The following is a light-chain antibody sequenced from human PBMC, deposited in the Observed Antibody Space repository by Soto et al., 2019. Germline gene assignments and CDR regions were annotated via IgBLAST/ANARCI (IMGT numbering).Light chain of an antibody. CDR3: SSYAGSSTSVI. CDR1: SSDVGRYNL. J-gene: IGLJ2*01. Sequence: QSALTQPASVSGSPGQSITISCTGTSSDVGRYNLVSWYQQQPGKAPKLMIYDAYKRPSGVSNRFSGSKSGNTASLTISGLRAEDEADYYCSSYAGSSTSVIFGGGTKVTVL. CDR2: DAY. V-gene: IGLV2-23*01.